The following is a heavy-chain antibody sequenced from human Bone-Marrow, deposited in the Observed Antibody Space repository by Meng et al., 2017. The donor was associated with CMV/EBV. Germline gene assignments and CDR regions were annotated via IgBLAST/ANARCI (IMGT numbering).Heavy chain of an antibody. Sequence: SETLSLTCTVSGGSVSSGSYYWSWIRQPPGKGLEWIGYIYYSGSTNYNPSLKSRVTISVDTSKNQFSLKLSSVTAADTAVYYCARDRLYCSSTSCPKINYYHGMDVWGQGTTVTVSS. D-gene: IGHD2-2*01. CDR1: GGSVSSGSYY. J-gene: IGHJ6*02. V-gene: IGHV4-61*01. CDR3: ARDRLYCSSTSCPKINYYHGMDV. CDR2: IYYSGST.